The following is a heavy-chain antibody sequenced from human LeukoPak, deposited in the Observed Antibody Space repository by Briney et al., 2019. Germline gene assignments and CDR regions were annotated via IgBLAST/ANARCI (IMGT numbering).Heavy chain of an antibody. Sequence: ASVKVSCKASGYTFTSYGISWVRQAPGQGLEWMGWISAYNGNTNYAQKLQGRVTMTTDTSTSTAYMELRSLRSDDTAVYYCARDQALPWFGESVEPNWFDPWGQGTLVTVSS. J-gene: IGHJ5*02. CDR3: ARDQALPWFGESVEPNWFDP. CDR2: ISAYNGNT. V-gene: IGHV1-18*01. D-gene: IGHD3-10*01. CDR1: GYTFTSYG.